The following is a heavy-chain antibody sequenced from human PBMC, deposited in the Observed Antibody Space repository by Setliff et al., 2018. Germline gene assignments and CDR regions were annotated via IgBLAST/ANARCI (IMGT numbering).Heavy chain of an antibody. D-gene: IGHD5-18*01. J-gene: IGHJ4*02. CDR1: GDSIDTDIW. CDR2: IYLGGSP. Sequence: SETLSLTCTVSGDSIDTDIWWSWVRQSPGKGLEWIGEIYLGGSPTYNPSLKSRVTISVDTSKNQFSLKVTSVTAADTAVDYCARGRRGRPNTQQPDYWGQGTLVTVSS. V-gene: IGHV4-4*02. CDR3: ARGRRGRPNTQQPDY.